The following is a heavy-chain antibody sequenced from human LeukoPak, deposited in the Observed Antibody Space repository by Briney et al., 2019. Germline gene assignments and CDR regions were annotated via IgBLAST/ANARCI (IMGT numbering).Heavy chain of an antibody. J-gene: IGHJ3*02. V-gene: IGHV3-23*01. Sequence: GGSLRLSCAASGFTFSSYAMSWVRQAPGKGLEWVSTISGGGGTPYYADSVKGRFTISRDNSKNTLYLQMNSLRAEDTAVYYCAKDSGLLHDAFDIWGQGTMVTVSS. CDR3: AKDSGLLHDAFDI. D-gene: IGHD2-15*01. CDR2: ISGGGGTP. CDR1: GFTFSSYA.